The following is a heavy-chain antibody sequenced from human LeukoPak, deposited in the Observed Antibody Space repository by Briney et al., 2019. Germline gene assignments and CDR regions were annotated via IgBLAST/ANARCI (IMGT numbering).Heavy chain of an antibody. D-gene: IGHD6-13*01. CDR3: ARGIAAAGSAFDI. CDR1: GRSISSGDYY. V-gene: IGHV4-30-4*01. J-gene: IGHJ3*02. CDR2: IYYSGST. Sequence: SETLSLTCTVSGRSISSGDYYWSWIRQPPGKGLEWIGYIYYSGSTYYNPSLKSRVTISVDTSKNQFSLKLSSVIAADTAVYYCARGIAAAGSAFDIWGQGTMVTVSS.